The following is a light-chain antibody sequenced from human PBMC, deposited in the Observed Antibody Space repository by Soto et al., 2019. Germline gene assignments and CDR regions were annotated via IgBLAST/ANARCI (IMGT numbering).Light chain of an antibody. V-gene: IGKV3-20*01. J-gene: IGKJ1*01. CDR3: QQYGGSPTT. CDR1: QSVSSSY. CDR2: GAS. Sequence: EIVLTQSPGTLSLSPGERSTLSCSASQSVSSSYLAWYQQKRGQAPRFLIYGASTRATGIPDRFSGSGSGTGFTLTISRPEPEDFALYYCQQYGGSPTTFGQGTKVDIK.